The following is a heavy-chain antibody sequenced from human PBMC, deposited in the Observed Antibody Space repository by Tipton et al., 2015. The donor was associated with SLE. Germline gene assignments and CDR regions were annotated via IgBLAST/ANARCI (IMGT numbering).Heavy chain of an antibody. Sequence: TLSLTCTVSGGAISDYYWSWIRQAPGKGLEWIGSVYYSAYYSGSTNYNPSLKGRVTMSLDRSKNQFSLNLNSVTGADTALYFCARGRVGECGHWFDSWGHGTLVTVSS. CDR3: ARGRVGECGHWFDS. CDR2: VYYSAYYSGST. J-gene: IGHJ5*01. CDR1: GGAISDYY. D-gene: IGHD3-3*01. V-gene: IGHV4-59*08.